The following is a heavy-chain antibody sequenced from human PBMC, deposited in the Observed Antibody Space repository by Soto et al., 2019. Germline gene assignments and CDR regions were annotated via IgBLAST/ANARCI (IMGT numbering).Heavy chain of an antibody. CDR2: INPSGGST. CDR3: ARGGSSSWCVDY. CDR1: GYTFTSYY. J-gene: IGHJ4*02. Sequence: QVQLVQSGAEVKKPGASVKVSCKASGYTFTSYYMHWVRQAPGQGLEWLGIINPSGGSTSYAQKFQDRVTMTRDTSTSTVYRELSSLRSEDTAVYYCARGGSSSWCVDYWGQGTLVTVSS. D-gene: IGHD6-13*01. V-gene: IGHV1-46*01.